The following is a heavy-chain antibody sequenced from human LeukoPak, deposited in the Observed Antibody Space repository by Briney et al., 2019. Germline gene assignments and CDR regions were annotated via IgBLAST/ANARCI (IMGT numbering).Heavy chain of an antibody. J-gene: IGHJ6*02. CDR2: MYHSGDT. Sequence: SETLSLTCTVSGYSVSSGYYWGWIRPPPGKGLEWIGSMYHSGDTYYNPSLKSRVTISVDTSKNQFSLKLSSVTAADTAVYYCARDLPEGEQWLVVDVWGQGTTVTVSS. D-gene: IGHD6-19*01. V-gene: IGHV4-38-2*02. CDR3: ARDLPEGEQWLVVDV. CDR1: GYSVSSGYY.